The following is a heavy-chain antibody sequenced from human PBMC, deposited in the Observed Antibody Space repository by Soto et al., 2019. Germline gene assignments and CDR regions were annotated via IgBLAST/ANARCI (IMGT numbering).Heavy chain of an antibody. CDR3: ATGSVPAAILYYYYGMDV. D-gene: IGHD2-2*01. V-gene: IGHV1-24*01. CDR2: FDPEDGET. CDR1: GYTLTELS. Sequence: ASVKVSCKVSGYTLTELSMHWVRQAPGKGLEWMGGFDPEDGETIYAQKFQGRVTMTEVTSTDTAYMELSSLRSEDTAVYYCATGSVPAAILYYYYGMDVWGQGTTVTVSS. J-gene: IGHJ6*02.